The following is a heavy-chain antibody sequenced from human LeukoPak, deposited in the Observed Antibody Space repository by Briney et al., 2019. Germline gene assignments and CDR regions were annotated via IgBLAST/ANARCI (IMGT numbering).Heavy chain of an antibody. CDR2: ISWNSGSI. D-gene: IGHD3-10*01. CDR1: GFTFSSYA. CDR3: AKDQVTMVRGVIGY. Sequence: GGSLRLSCAASGFTFSSYAMSWVRQAPGKGLEWVSGISWNSGSIGYADSVKGRFTISRDNSKNTLYLQMNSLRAEDTAVYYCAKDQVTMVRGVIGYWGQGTLVTVSS. V-gene: IGHV3-23*01. J-gene: IGHJ4*02.